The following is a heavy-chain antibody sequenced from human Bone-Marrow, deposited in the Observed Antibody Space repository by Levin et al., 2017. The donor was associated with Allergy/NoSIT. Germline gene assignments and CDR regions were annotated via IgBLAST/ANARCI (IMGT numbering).Heavy chain of an antibody. V-gene: IGHV4-39*01. CDR2: IFYSGYT. J-gene: IGHJ4*02. D-gene: IGHD2-15*01. CDR1: GGSITGSNDY. Sequence: SETLSLTCTVSGGSITGSNDYWAWIRQSPGKGLEWIGSIFYSGYTFYNPSLKSRVTMSVDTSKNQFSLKLSSVTAADTAVYYCARLVAAYFDFWGQGTLVTVSS. CDR3: ARLVAAYFDF.